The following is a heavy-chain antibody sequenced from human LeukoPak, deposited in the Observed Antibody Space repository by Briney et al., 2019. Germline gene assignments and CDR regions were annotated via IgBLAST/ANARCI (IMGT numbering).Heavy chain of an antibody. CDR2: INHSGST. D-gene: IGHD3-10*01. Sequence: SETLSLTCAVYGGSFSGYYWSWIRQPPGKGLEWIGEINHSGSTNYNPSLKSRVTISVDTSKNQFSLKLSSVTAADTAAYYCARGPTHYYGSGSYYNRAPYYYMDVWGKGTTVTVSS. CDR3: ARGPTHYYGSGSYYNRAPYYYMDV. CDR1: GGSFSGYY. J-gene: IGHJ6*03. V-gene: IGHV4-34*01.